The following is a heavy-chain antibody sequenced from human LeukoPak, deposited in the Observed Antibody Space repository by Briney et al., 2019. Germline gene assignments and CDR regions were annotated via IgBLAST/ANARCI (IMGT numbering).Heavy chain of an antibody. D-gene: IGHD6-13*01. CDR2: ISAYNGNT. V-gene: IGHV1-18*01. Sequence: GASVKVSCKASGYTFTSYGISWVRQAPGQGLEWMGWISAYNGNTNYAQKLQGRVTMTTDTSTSTAYMELRSLRSDDTAVYYCAGGYSSSWYGSYYYGMDVWGQGTTVTVSS. CDR1: GYTFTSYG. J-gene: IGHJ6*02. CDR3: AGGYSSSWYGSYYYGMDV.